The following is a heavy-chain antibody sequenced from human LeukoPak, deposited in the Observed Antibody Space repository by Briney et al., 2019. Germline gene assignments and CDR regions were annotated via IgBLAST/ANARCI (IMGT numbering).Heavy chain of an antibody. Sequence: GRSLRLSCAASGFTFRTYGMHWVRQAPGKGLEWVAVIWNDGSNAYYADSVKGRFTISRDNSKNMVYLQMNSLRGEDAAVYYCARDGGYCSSTSCYLGAFLESWGQGTVVTVSS. J-gene: IGHJ4*02. CDR1: GFTFRTYG. V-gene: IGHV3-33*01. CDR3: ARDGGYCSSTSCYLGAFLES. D-gene: IGHD2-2*01. CDR2: IWNDGSNA.